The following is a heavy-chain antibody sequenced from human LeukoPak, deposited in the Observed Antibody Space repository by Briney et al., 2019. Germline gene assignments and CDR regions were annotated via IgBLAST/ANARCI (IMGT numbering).Heavy chain of an antibody. V-gene: IGHV3-23*01. J-gene: IGHJ4*02. Sequence: GGSLRLSCAASGFTFSSIAMTWVRQAPGKGLEWVSTIRSNGETTYNADSVKGRFTISRDDSKKTLYLQLNSLRVEDTAIYYCARGQELDDGVFDSWGQGTLVTVSS. CDR1: GFTFSSIA. D-gene: IGHD1-1*01. CDR3: ARGQELDDGVFDS. CDR2: IRSNGETT.